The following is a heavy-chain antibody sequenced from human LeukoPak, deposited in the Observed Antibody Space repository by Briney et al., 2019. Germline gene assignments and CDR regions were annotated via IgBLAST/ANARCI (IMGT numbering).Heavy chain of an antibody. V-gene: IGHV3-9*01. D-gene: IGHD2-2*01. CDR3: ARVAAPSAIKSIYMDV. CDR1: GFIFNDYV. J-gene: IGHJ6*03. Sequence: GGSLGLSCAASGFIFNDYVMHWVRQPPGRGLEWVSGISWDSGRIAYADSVKGRFTISRDNAKNSLYLQMNSLRAEDTAVYYCARVAAPSAIKSIYMDVWGKGTTVTVSS. CDR2: ISWDSGRI.